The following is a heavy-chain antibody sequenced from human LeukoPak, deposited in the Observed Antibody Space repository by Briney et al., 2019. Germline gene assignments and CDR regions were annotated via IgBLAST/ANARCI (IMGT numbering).Heavy chain of an antibody. Sequence: ASVKVSCKASGYTFTGYYMHWVRQAPGQGLEWMGWINPNSGGTNYAQKFQGRVTMTRDTSISTAYMELSRLRSDDTAVYYCARGKHDYVSRRHYYFDYWGQGTLVTVSS. CDR3: ARGKHDYVSRRHYYFDY. D-gene: IGHD4-17*01. CDR1: GYTFTGYY. V-gene: IGHV1-2*02. CDR2: INPNSGGT. J-gene: IGHJ4*02.